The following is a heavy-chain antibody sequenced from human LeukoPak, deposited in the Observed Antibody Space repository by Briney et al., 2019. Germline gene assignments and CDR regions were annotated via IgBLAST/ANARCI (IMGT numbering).Heavy chain of an antibody. CDR2: ISYDGSNK. J-gene: IGHJ4*02. V-gene: IGHV3-30-3*01. CDR3: ARGRIAAAGTGYFDY. D-gene: IGHD6-13*01. Sequence: SGRSLRLSCAASGFTFSSYAMHWVRQAPGKGLEWVAVISYDGSNKYYADSVKGRFTISRDNSKNTLYLQMNSLRAEDTAVYYCARGRIAAAGTGYFDYWGQGTLVTVSS. CDR1: GFTFSSYA.